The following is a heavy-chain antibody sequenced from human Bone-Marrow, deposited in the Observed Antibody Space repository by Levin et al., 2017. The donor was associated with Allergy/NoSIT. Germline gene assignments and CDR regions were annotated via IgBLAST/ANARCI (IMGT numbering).Heavy chain of an antibody. V-gene: IGHV1-69*13. CDR1: GGTFKSYT. Sequence: SVKVSCKDSGGTFKSYTFSWVRLAPGQGLEWMGGIIPMFGATNYAEKFRGRVTITADDSTMTVYMEVNSLRVEDTAAYYCARDEGLGLEISSWGQGTRVTVSS. CDR2: IIPMFGAT. J-gene: IGHJ4*02. CDR3: ARDEGLGLEISS. D-gene: IGHD5-24*01.